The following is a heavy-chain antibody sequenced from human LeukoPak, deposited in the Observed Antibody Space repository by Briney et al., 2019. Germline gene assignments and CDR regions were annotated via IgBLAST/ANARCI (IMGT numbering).Heavy chain of an antibody. V-gene: IGHV4-39*07. D-gene: IGHD3-22*01. CDR2: IHYSGST. CDR3: ARGPDYYDSSGYYLFDY. J-gene: IGHJ4*02. Sequence: SETLSLTCTVSSGSIISNNDYWAWIRQPPGKGLEWIATIHYSGSTYYNPSLKSRVSISVDKSQNQFSLRLSSLTAADTAVYYCARGPDYYDSSGYYLFDYWGQGTLVTVSS. CDR1: SGSIISNNDY.